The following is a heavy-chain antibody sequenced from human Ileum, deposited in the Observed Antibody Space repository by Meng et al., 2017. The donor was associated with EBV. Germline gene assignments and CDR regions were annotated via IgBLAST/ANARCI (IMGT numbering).Heavy chain of an antibody. Sequence: VPPVQSGEEGKKPGASVKVSCKASGYTFTRNTIHWVRQAPGQGLEWMGWINVGNDNTKYSQKFQGRVTITRDTSAYTVYMELSSLISEDTALYYCAREGAVAGPDFDYWGQGTLVTVSS. CDR3: AREGAVAGPDFDY. V-gene: IGHV1-3*01. D-gene: IGHD6-19*01. CDR2: INVGNDNT. CDR1: GYTFTRNT. J-gene: IGHJ4*02.